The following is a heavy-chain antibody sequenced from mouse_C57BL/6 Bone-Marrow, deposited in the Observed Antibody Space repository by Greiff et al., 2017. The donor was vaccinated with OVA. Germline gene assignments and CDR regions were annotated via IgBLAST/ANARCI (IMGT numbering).Heavy chain of an antibody. J-gene: IGHJ2*01. CDR1: GFTFSSYA. CDR2: ISDGGSYT. V-gene: IGHV5-4*01. Sequence: EVHLVESGGGLVKPGGSLKLSCAASGFTFSSYAMSWVRQTPEKRLEWVATISDGGSYTYYPDNVKGRFTISRDNAKHNLYLQMSHLKSEDTAMYYCARDSSGFYYFDYWGQGTTLTVSS. D-gene: IGHD3-2*02. CDR3: ARDSSGFYYFDY.